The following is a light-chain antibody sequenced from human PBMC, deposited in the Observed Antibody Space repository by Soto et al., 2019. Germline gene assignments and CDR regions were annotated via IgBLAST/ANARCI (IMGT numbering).Light chain of an antibody. CDR3: QHRTQSPLT. CDR2: DAS. V-gene: IGKV3-11*01. Sequence: EIVLTQSPATLSLSPGERATLSCRASQSISIYLAWYQQKPGEAPRLLIYDASNRASGLPARFSGSGSGTDFPLTSSSQQPEDFAVYCCQHRTQSPLTFGGGTKVEIK. CDR1: QSISIY. J-gene: IGKJ4*01.